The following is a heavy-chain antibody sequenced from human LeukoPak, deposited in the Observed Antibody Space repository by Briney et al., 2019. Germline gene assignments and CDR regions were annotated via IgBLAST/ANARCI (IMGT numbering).Heavy chain of an antibody. J-gene: IGHJ2*01. CDR3: ARAPGTGHRYFDL. D-gene: IGHD3/OR15-3a*01. V-gene: IGHV4-59*01. CDR2: IYNSGRA. CDR1: GGSITTYH. Sequence: SETLSLTCGVSGGSITTYHWSWIRQPPGKGLEWIGYIYNSGRANYKPSLKSRLTISVDTSKNHFSLKLNSVTAADTAVYYCARAPGTGHRYFDLWGRGTLVTVSS.